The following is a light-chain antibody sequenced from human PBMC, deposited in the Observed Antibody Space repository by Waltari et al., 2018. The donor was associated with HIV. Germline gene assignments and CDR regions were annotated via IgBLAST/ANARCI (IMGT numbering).Light chain of an antibody. CDR1: ALPKKY. Sequence: SYELTPPPSVSVSPGQTARNTCSGDALPKKYAYWYQKKTGQATVLFIYEDRKRPPRIPMDVSCTSSRRIATLTSGSAQVKDEADYYCYSTDSSGKRVFCGGTKLTVL. J-gene: IGLJ3*02. CDR3: YSTDSSGKRV. CDR2: EDR. V-gene: IGLV3-10*01.